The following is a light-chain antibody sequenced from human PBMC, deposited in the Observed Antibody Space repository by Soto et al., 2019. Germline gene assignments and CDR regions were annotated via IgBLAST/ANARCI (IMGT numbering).Light chain of an antibody. CDR1: SSNIGAGYD. CDR3: QSYDSSLSGSVM. CDR2: GDT. J-gene: IGLJ3*02. V-gene: IGLV1-40*01. Sequence: QSVLTQPPSVSGAPGQRVTISCTGSSSNIGAGYDVHWYQQLPGTAPKLLIFGDTNRPSGVPDRFSGSKSGTSASLAITGLQAEDEADYYCQSYDSSLSGSVMFVGGTQLTVL.